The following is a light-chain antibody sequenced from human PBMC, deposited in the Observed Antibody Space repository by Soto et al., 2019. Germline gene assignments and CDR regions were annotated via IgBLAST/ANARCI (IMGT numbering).Light chain of an antibody. CDR3: QSADSSGTIGYVV. CDR1: ALPKQY. CDR2: KDS. J-gene: IGLJ2*01. V-gene: IGLV3-25*03. Sequence: SYELTQPPSVSVSPGQTARITCSGDALPKQYAYWYQQKPGQAPVLVIYKDSERPSGIPERFSGSSSGTTVTLTISGVQAEDEADYYCQSADSSGTIGYVVFGGGTQLTVL.